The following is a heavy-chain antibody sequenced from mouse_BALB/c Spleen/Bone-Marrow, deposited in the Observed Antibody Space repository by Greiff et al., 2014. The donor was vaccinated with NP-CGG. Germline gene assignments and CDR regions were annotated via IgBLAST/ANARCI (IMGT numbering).Heavy chain of an antibody. J-gene: IGHJ2*01. CDR2: INPSNGRT. CDR1: GYTFTSYW. Sequence: VQLQKSGAELVKPGASVKLSCKASGYTFTSYWMHWVKQRPGQGLEWIGEINPSNGRTNYNEKFKTKATLTVDKSSNTAYMQLSRLTSEDSAVYYCARKGADYEDYWGQGTTLTVSS. V-gene: IGHV1S81*02. CDR3: ARKGADYEDY. D-gene: IGHD2-4*01.